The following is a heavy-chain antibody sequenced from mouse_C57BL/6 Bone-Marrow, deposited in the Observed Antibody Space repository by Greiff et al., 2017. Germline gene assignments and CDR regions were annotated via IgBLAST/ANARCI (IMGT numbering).Heavy chain of an antibody. CDR3: SRSVITTVVPYYYSMDY. D-gene: IGHD1-1*01. J-gene: IGHJ4*01. Sequence: QVQLQQPGTELVKPGASVKLSCKASGYTFTSYWMHWVKQRPGQGLEWIGNIYPSNGGTNYNEKFKGKATLTVDKSSSTAYMQRISLTSEDSAVYYCSRSVITTVVPYYYSMDYWGQGTSVTVSS. CDR1: GYTFTSYW. CDR2: IYPSNGGT. V-gene: IGHV1-53*01.